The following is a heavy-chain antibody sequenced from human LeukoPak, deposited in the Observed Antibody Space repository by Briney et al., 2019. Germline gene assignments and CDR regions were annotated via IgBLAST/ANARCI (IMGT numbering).Heavy chain of an antibody. CDR2: ISSSSSYI. D-gene: IGHD1-14*01. J-gene: IGHJ4*02. Sequence: GGSLRLSCAASGFTFSSYSMNWVRQAPGKGLEWVSSISSSSSYIYYADSVKGRFTISRDNAKNSLYLQMNSLRAGDTAVYYCASWAKTTADYWGQGTLVTVSS. V-gene: IGHV3-21*01. CDR1: GFTFSSYS. CDR3: ASWAKTTADY.